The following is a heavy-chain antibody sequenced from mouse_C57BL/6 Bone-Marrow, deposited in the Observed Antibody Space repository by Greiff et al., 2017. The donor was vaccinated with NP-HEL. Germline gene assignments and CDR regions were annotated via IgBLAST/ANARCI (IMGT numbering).Heavy chain of an antibody. CDR1: EYEFPSHD. V-gene: IGHV5-2*01. J-gene: IGHJ3*01. CDR3: ANHDGWGFAY. Sequence: EVQLLESGAGLAQPGESLKLSCESNEYEFPSHDMCWVRKTPEKRLELVAAINSDGGSTYYPDTMERRFIISRDNTNKTLYLHMTSLRSEDAALFYCANHDGWGFAYWGQGTLVTVSA. D-gene: IGHD2-3*01. CDR2: INSDGGST.